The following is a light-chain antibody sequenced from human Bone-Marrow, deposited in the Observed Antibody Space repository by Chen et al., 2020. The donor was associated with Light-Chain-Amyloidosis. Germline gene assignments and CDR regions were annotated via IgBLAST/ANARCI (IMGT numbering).Light chain of an antibody. CDR2: DDS. J-gene: IGLJ3*02. V-gene: IGLV3-21*02. CDR1: NIXSIR. CDR3: QVWDRSSDRPV. Sequence: SYVLTQPSSVSVAPGQTXXIAXGGNNIXSIRLHWYQQPPGQAPLLVVYDDSNRPSGLPERLSGSNSGNTATLTISRXEAGDEADYYCQVWDRSSDRPVFGGGTKLTVL.